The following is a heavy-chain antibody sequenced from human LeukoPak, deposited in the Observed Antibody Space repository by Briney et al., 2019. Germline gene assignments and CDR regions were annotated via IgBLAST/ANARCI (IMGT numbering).Heavy chain of an antibody. CDR2: IKQDGSEK. CDR1: GFTFSSYW. Sequence: GGSLRLSCAASGFTFSSYWMSWVRQAPGKGLEWVANIKQDGSEKYYVDSVKGRFTISRDNAKNSLYLQMNSLRAEDTAVYYCAKGWLFSGGIAARKDAFDIWGQGTMVTVSS. J-gene: IGHJ3*02. CDR3: AKGWLFSGGIAARKDAFDI. D-gene: IGHD6-6*01. V-gene: IGHV3-7*01.